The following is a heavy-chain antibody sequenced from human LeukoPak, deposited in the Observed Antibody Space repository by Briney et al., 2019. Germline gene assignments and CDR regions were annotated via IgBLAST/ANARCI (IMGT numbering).Heavy chain of an antibody. Sequence: GGSLRLSCAASGFTVSSNYMSWVRQAPGKGLEWVSVIYGGGTTYYTDSVKGRFTISRDNSKNTLYLQMNSLRAEDTAVYYCAGQGSGSYYNGPRDYYYYYGMDVWGQGTTVTVSS. CDR1: GFTVSSNY. V-gene: IGHV3-53*01. CDR3: AGQGSGSYYNGPRDYYYYYGMDV. CDR2: IYGGGTT. D-gene: IGHD3-10*01. J-gene: IGHJ6*02.